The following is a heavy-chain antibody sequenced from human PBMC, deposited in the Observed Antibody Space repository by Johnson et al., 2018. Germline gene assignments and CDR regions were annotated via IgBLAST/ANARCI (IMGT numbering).Heavy chain of an antibody. CDR3: AGDPAGRYDSSGDAFEI. Sequence: QVQLVQSGAEVKKPGASVKVSCKTSGYTFTSYDINWVRQATGQGLEWMGWMNPNSGNTGYPEKFKGRVTMTRNTTISTAYMERSSLTSEDTAGYYCAGDPAGRYDSSGDAFEIWGQGTMVTVSS. D-gene: IGHD3-22*01. V-gene: IGHV1-8*01. J-gene: IGHJ3*02. CDR2: MNPNSGNT. CDR1: GYTFTSYD.